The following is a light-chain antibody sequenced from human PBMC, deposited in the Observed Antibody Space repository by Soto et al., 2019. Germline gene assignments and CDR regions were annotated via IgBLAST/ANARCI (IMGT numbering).Light chain of an antibody. CDR1: QSVSSSF. Sequence: EIVLTQSPDTLSLSPGERATLSCRASQSVSSSFIAWYRQKPRQPPRLLIYRASTRATGIPDRFTGSGSGTDFTLTISRLEPEDFAVYYCQQYESSPLTFGGGTKVEIK. CDR2: RAS. V-gene: IGKV3-20*01. CDR3: QQYESSPLT. J-gene: IGKJ4*01.